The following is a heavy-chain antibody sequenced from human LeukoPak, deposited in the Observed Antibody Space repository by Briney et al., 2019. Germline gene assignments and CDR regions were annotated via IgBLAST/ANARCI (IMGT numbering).Heavy chain of an antibody. CDR2: IYPVDSDV. V-gene: IGHV5-51*01. Sequence: GESLKITCKGSGYSFTGYWIGWVRQVPGKGLEWMGIIYPVDSDVRYSPSFRGQVTISADRSMSTAYLQCSSLKASDTAIYCCVRCTNYDFPLDYWGQGTLVTVSS. CDR3: VRCTNYDFPLDY. J-gene: IGHJ4*02. CDR1: GYSFTGYW. D-gene: IGHD3-3*01.